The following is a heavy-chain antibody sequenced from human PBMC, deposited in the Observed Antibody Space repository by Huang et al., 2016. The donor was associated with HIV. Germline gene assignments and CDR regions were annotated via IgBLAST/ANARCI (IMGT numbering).Heavy chain of an antibody. V-gene: IGHV4-39*01. D-gene: IGHD2-2*01. CDR3: ASGEYGKNAYDI. J-gene: IGHJ3*02. CDR1: GGSITSRNHY. CDR2: FYYSGDA. Sequence: QLHLQQSGPGLVRPSETLSLICTVSGGSITSRNHYWGWIRQTPGKGLEWIGNFYYSGDAYYTPSLKNRGSISIDTSKSQFSLRLRSVIATDTAVYYCASGEYGKNAYDIWGQGTVVTVSA.